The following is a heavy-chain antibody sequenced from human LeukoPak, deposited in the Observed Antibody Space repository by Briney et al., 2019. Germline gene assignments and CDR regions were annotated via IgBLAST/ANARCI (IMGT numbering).Heavy chain of an antibody. Sequence: PSETLSLTCAVYGGSFSGYYWSWIRQPPGKGLEWIGEINHSGSTNYNPSLKSRVTISIDTSKIQFPLKLSSVTAADTAVYYCARISAVAVTPFDYWGQGTLVTVSS. CDR3: ARISAVAVTPFDY. V-gene: IGHV4-34*01. CDR1: GGSFSGYY. J-gene: IGHJ4*02. D-gene: IGHD6-19*01. CDR2: INHSGST.